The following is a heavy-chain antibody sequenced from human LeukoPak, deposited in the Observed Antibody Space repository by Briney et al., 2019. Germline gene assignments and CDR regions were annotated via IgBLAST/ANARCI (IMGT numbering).Heavy chain of an antibody. J-gene: IGHJ6*02. CDR2: ISSDGSNT. CDR1: GFTFSSFW. V-gene: IGHV3-74*01. D-gene: IGHD3-10*01. CDR3: ATGEAGEESGRSALDGMDV. Sequence: GESLTLSCAASGFTFSSFWMHWARQDAGKGLVWVARISSDGSNTIYTDSVKGRFTISRDNAKNTLYLQMNSLRAEDTAVYYCATGEAGEESGRSALDGMDVWGQGTTVTVSS.